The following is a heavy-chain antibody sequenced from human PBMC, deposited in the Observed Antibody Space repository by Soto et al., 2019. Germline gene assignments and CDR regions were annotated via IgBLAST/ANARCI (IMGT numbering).Heavy chain of an antibody. Sequence: ELQLVESGGGVVQTGGSLRLSCTASGFIFSSYEMNWVRQAPGKGLEWISYFSDSGSTIHYADSVKGRFTISRDNGKKSLYLQMNGLRAEDTAVYYCAREVTTPGVWGQGTAVTVSS. CDR1: GFIFSSYE. CDR2: FSDSGSTI. D-gene: IGHD1-1*01. V-gene: IGHV3-48*03. CDR3: AREVTTPGV. J-gene: IGHJ6*02.